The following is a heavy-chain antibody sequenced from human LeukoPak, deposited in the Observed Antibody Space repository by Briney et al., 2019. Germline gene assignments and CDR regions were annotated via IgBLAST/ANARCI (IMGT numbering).Heavy chain of an antibody. D-gene: IGHD1-7*01. CDR1: GLAFSTYT. CDR3: ARDRTGNYDAFDV. V-gene: IGHV3-30-3*01. Sequence: GRSLRLSCAASGLAFSTYTIHWVRQTPGKGLEWVAVISDDGSNKYFAESVKGRFTISRDNSKNTLYLQMNSLGAEDTALYYCARDRTGNYDAFDVWGQGTTVTVSS. J-gene: IGHJ3*01. CDR2: ISDDGSNK.